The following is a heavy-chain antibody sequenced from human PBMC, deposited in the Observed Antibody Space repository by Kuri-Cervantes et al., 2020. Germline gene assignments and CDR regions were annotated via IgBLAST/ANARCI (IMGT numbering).Heavy chain of an antibody. CDR1: SFTFISYG. J-gene: IGHJ4*02. V-gene: IGHV3-30*18. D-gene: IGHD3-9*01. Sequence: SLTLSRPVSSFTFISYGMHWVRQAPGKGLEWVAVISYDGSNKYYADSVKGRFTISRDNSKNTLYLQMNSLRAEDTAVYYCAKDNIRYYDILTGLVYWGQGTLVTVSS. CDR3: AKDNIRYYDILTGLVY. CDR2: ISYDGSNK.